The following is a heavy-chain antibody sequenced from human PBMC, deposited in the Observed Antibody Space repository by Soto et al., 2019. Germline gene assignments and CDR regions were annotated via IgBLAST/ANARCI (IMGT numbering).Heavy chain of an antibody. CDR1: GGTFSSYA. V-gene: IGHV1-69*01. J-gene: IGHJ6*02. Sequence: QVQLVQSGAEVKKPGSSVKVSCKASGGTFSSYAISWVRQAPGQGLEWMGGIIPIFGTANYAQKFQGRVTITADESTSTAYMELSSLRSEDTAVYYCVSSPHDHLSTATNYYYYGMDVWGQGTTVTVSS. CDR3: VSSPHDHLSTATNYYYYGMDV. CDR2: IIPIFGTA.